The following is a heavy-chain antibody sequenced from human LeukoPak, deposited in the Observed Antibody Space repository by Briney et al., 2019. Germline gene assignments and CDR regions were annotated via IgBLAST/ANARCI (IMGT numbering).Heavy chain of an antibody. D-gene: IGHD3-22*01. Sequence: GGSLRLSCAASTFTFSSYAMSWVRQAPGKGLEWVSAISSSGGSTHYADSVKGRFTISRDNSKNTLYLQMNSLRAEDTAVYYCAKRYYYDNSGLWDYWGQGTLVTVSS. CDR2: ISSSGGST. CDR1: TFTFSSYA. J-gene: IGHJ4*02. CDR3: AKRYYYDNSGLWDY. V-gene: IGHV3-23*01.